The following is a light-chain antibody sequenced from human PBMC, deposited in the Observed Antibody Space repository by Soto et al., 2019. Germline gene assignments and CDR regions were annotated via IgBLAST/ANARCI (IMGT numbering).Light chain of an antibody. V-gene: IGKV3-15*01. CDR1: QIVSSNH. Sequence: EILLTQSPGTLSLSPWAGVTLSCRSCQIVSSNHLALYPQKPVPSPRLLIYFASTRATCIPARFSGSGSGTEFTIAISSLQSENRAVYYCQQFSNWPLTFGPGTKLDNK. J-gene: IGKJ1*01. CDR3: QQFSNWPLT. CDR2: FAS.